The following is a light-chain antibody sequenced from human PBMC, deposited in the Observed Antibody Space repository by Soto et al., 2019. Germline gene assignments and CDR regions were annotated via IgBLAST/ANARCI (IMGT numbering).Light chain of an antibody. V-gene: IGLV2-18*02. CDR3: SSYTSSSTYV. J-gene: IGLJ1*01. CDR1: SRDVGNSNG. CDR2: DVI. Sequence: QSVLTQPPSVSGSPGQSVAISCTGTSRDVGNSNGVSWYQQAPGTAPKLMIYDVINRPSGVPDRFSGSKSGNTASLTISGLQAEDEADYYCSSYTSSSTYVFGTGTKATVL.